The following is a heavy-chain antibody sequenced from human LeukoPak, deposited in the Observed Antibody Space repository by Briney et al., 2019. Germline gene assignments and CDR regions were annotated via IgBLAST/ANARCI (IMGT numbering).Heavy chain of an antibody. CDR3: ATGRGGADY. J-gene: IGHJ4*02. D-gene: IGHD2-21*01. V-gene: IGHV3-23*01. CDR2: ISVSGGST. Sequence: PGGSLRLSREAPGFTFTSYAMSWVRQAPGKGLEWVSTISVSGGSTDYADYVKGGFTISRDNSKNTLFLQMNSLRAEDTAVYYCATGRGGADYWGQGALVTVSS. CDR1: GFTFTSYA.